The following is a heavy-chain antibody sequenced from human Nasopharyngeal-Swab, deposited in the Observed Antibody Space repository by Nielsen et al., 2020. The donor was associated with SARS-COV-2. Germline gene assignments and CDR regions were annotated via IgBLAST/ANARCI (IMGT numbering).Heavy chain of an antibody. J-gene: IGHJ6*03. D-gene: IGHD2-21*01. V-gene: IGHV4-59*08. CDR3: ARRIADHIDV. CDR2: IYYTGIT. Sequence: WIRQPPGKGLEWIGHIYYTGITNYNPSLKSRVTISVDTSKNQFSLRLTSVTAADTAVYYCARRIADHIDVWGKGTPVTVSS.